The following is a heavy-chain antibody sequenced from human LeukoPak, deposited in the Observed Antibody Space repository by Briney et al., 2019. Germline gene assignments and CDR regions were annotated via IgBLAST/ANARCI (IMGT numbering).Heavy chain of an antibody. Sequence: PGGSLRLSCAASGFTFRSYGMPWVRQAPGKGLGWVAVIWYDGSNKYYADSVKGRFTISRDNSKNTLYLQMNSLRAEDTAVYYCARDQFVLRYFDWLSPGLDAFDIWGQGTMVTVSS. CDR3: ARDQFVLRYFDWLSPGLDAFDI. V-gene: IGHV3-33*01. CDR2: IWYDGSNK. J-gene: IGHJ3*02. CDR1: GFTFRSYG. D-gene: IGHD3-9*01.